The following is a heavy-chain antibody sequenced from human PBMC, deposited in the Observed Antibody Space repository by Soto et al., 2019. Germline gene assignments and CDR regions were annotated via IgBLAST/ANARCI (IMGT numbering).Heavy chain of an antibody. CDR1: GFTFSDSW. V-gene: IGHV3-7*01. D-gene: IGHD1-1*01. CDR2: IKPDESEK. Sequence: EVQLVESGGGLVQPGGSLRLSCTASGFTFSDSWMTWVHQAPGMGLEWVARIKPDESEKKYADSVKGRFSNSRNNAKNTINLQMAIPRSEDTAVYYCVRGGSNDAPLCQVTIVTVPS. J-gene: IGHJ5*02. CDR3: VRGGSNDAP.